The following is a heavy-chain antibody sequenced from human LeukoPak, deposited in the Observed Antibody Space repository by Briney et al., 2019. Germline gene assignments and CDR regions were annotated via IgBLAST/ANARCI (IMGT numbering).Heavy chain of an antibody. Sequence: SQTLSLTCVASGDSISSGAYSWSWIRQPPGKGLEWIVYIFHTGSTFYNPSLKSRVTISVDNSKKQFCLRLSSVTDADTAVYYCARELWFANAPGSWLDPWGQGALVTVSS. CDR1: GDSISSGAYS. J-gene: IGHJ5*02. CDR2: IFHTGST. D-gene: IGHD2-21*01. CDR3: ARELWFANAPGSWLDP. V-gene: IGHV4-30-2*01.